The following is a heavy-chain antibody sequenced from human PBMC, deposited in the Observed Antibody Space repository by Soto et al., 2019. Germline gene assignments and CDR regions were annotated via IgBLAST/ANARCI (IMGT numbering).Heavy chain of an antibody. CDR3: ARSARVVVPAAQYYYYGMDV. J-gene: IGHJ6*02. CDR2: IYHSGST. CDR1: CGSIISSNW. Sequence: NPSETLSLTSAFSCGSIISSNWWSWVRQPPGKGLEWIGEIYHSGSTNYNPSLKSRVTISVDKSKNQFSLKLSSVTAADTAVYYCARSARVVVPAAQYYYYGMDVWGQGTTVTVSS. V-gene: IGHV4-4*02. D-gene: IGHD2-2*01.